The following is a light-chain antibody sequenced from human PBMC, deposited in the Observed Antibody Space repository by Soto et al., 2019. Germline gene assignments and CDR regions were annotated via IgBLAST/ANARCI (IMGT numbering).Light chain of an antibody. V-gene: IGLV1-40*01. CDR3: PAYDISLNGASV. CDR2: GNF. J-gene: IGLJ3*02. CDR1: SSNIGADYV. Sequence: QSVLTQPPSVSGAPGQTVTISCTGSSSNIGADYVHWYQQLPGTAPNLLIFGNFNRASEVPDRFSGSKSGTSASLAIAGLQAEDESEYICPAYDISLNGASVFGGGTKLTVL.